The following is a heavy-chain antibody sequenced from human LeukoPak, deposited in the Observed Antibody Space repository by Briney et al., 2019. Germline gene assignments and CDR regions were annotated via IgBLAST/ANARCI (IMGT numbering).Heavy chain of an antibody. D-gene: IGHD3-3*01. V-gene: IGHV4-38-2*01. J-gene: IGHJ4*02. Sequence: PSETLSLTCAVSGYSISSGYYWGWIRQPPGKGLEWIGSIYHSGSTYYNPSLKSRVTISVDTSKNQFSLKLSSVTAADTAVYYCAREVRDDFWTVFDYWGQGTLVTVSS. CDR1: GYSISSGYY. CDR2: IYHSGST. CDR3: AREVRDDFWTVFDY.